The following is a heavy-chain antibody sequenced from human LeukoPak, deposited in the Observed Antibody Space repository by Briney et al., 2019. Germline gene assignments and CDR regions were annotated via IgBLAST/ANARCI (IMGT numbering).Heavy chain of an antibody. J-gene: IGHJ4*02. V-gene: IGHV6-1*01. Sequence: SQTLSLTCAISGDSVSSNSAAWNWIRQSPARGLEWLGRTYYRSKGSNDYAVSVKSRITIHPDTSRNQFSLQLTSMTPEDTAVYYCARYYYDSRGYYYYYFDYWGQGTLVTVSS. D-gene: IGHD3-22*01. CDR2: TYYRSKGSN. CDR3: ARYYYDSRGYYYYYFDY. CDR1: GDSVSSNSAA.